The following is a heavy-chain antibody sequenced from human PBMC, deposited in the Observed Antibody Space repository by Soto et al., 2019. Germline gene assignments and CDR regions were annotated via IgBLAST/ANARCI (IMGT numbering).Heavy chain of an antibody. CDR3: AIARGYIYGYDAMDV. CDR2: ISGSGGST. J-gene: IGHJ6*02. D-gene: IGHD5-18*01. CDR1: GFTFSSYA. V-gene: IGHV3-23*01. Sequence: EVQLLESGGGLVQPGGSLRLSCAASGFTFSSYAMSWVRQAPGKGLEWVSGISGSGGSTYYADSVKGRFTISRDNSKNTLYLLTNSLRAADTAVSYCAIARGYIYGYDAMDVWCPGTTVTVSS.